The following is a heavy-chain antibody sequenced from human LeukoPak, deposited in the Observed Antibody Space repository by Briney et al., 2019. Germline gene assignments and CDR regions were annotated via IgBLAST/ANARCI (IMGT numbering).Heavy chain of an antibody. J-gene: IGHJ3*02. V-gene: IGHV3-53*01. D-gene: IGHD3-3*02. CDR1: GFTFSSYA. Sequence: GGSLRLSCAASGFTFSSYAMHWVRQAPGKGLEWVSVIYSGGSTYYADSVKGRFTISRDNSKNTLYLQMNSLRAEDTAVYYCARRLTTHFSFDAFDIWGQGTMVTVSS. CDR2: IYSGGST. CDR3: ARRLTTHFSFDAFDI.